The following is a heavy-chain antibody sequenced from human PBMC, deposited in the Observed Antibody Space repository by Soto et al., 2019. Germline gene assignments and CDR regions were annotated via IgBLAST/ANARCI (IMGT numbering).Heavy chain of an antibody. CDR2: TSGSGGST. Sequence: PGGSLRLTCEASGFTFRNYAMSWVRQAPGKGLEWVSATSGSGGSTYYAGSVKGRFTISRDNSKNTLYLQMNSLRAEDTAVYHCAKDPVVVAEPNEYFQHWGKGTLVTVSS. V-gene: IGHV3-23*01. CDR1: GFTFRNYA. D-gene: IGHD2-15*01. CDR3: AKDPVVVAEPNEYFQH. J-gene: IGHJ1*01.